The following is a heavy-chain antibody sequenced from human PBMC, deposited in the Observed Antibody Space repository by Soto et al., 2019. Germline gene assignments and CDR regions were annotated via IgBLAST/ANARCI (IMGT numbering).Heavy chain of an antibody. CDR1: GYTFTSNG. Sequence: ASVKVSCKASGYTFTSNGMTWVRQAPGQGLEWMGWISTYNGNTDYAQKLQGRVTMATDRSTSTAYMELRSLRSDDTAIYYCARVDCSRSNCHNYYGLDVWGQGTTVTVSS. CDR2: ISTYNGNT. CDR3: ARVDCSRSNCHNYYGLDV. J-gene: IGHJ6*02. D-gene: IGHD2-2*02. V-gene: IGHV1-18*01.